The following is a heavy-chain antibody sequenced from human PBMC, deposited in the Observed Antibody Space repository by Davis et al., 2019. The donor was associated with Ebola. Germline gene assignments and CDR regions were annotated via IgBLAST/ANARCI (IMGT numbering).Heavy chain of an antibody. J-gene: IGHJ4*02. CDR3: AISGADILTGYYNDY. CDR1: GGTFSSYA. Sequence: SVKVSCKASGGTFSSYAINWVRQAPGQGLEWMGGIIPMFGTASYAQKFQGRVTMTRDTSTSTVYMELSSLRSEDTAVYYCAISGADILTGYYNDYWGQGTLVTVSS. V-gene: IGHV1-69*05. D-gene: IGHD3-9*01. CDR2: IIPMFGTA.